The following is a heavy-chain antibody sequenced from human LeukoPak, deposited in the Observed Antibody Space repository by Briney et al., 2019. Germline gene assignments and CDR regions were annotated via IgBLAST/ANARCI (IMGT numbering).Heavy chain of an antibody. D-gene: IGHD3-22*01. CDR1: GFTFSTYW. V-gene: IGHV3-23*01. CDR3: AKDCYYDSSGYYCGGFDY. CDR2: ISGSGGST. J-gene: IGHJ4*02. Sequence: GSLRLSCAASGFTFSTYWMSWVRQAPGKGREWVSSISGSGGSTYYEDSVKGRFTISRDNSKNTLYLQMNSLRAEDTAVYYCAKDCYYDSSGYYCGGFDYWGQGALVTVSS.